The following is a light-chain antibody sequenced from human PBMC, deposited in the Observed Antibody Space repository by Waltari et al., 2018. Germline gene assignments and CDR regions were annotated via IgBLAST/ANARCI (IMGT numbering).Light chain of an antibody. CDR1: SRDVGGFNC. Sequence: SALTQPASVSGSPGQSITISCTGTSRDVGGFNCFPRYQRQPGKAPKLIIYDVRSRPSGVSDRFSGSKSGNTASLTISGLQAEDEADYHCNSYSNTATPVVFGGGTRLTVL. V-gene: IGLV2-14*03. CDR2: DVR. J-gene: IGLJ2*01. CDR3: NSYSNTATPVV.